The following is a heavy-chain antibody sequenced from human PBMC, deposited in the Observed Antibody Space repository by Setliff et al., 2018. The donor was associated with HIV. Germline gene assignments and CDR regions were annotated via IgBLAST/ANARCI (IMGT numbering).Heavy chain of an antibody. Sequence: SETLSLTCTVSGGSISSDDYYWNWIRQPPGKGLEWIGYITYSGSAYYNPSLKSRVTISIDTSKNQVSLKLNSMTAADTAVYFCVRGPQWLVQKGRVYYFDYWGQGTLVTVSS. V-gene: IGHV4-30-4*08. D-gene: IGHD6-19*01. CDR1: GGSISSDDYY. CDR2: ITYSGSA. J-gene: IGHJ4*02. CDR3: VRGPQWLVQKGRVYYFDY.